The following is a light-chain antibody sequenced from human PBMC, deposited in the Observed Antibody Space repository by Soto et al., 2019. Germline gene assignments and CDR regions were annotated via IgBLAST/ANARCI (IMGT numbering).Light chain of an antibody. CDR3: QQYGSSLFT. V-gene: IGKV3-20*01. Sequence: EIVLTQSPGTLSLSPGERATLSCRASQSVSSKYLAWYQQKPGQAPRVLIYGTPIMASGVPERFSGGGSGTDFTLTSTRLEPEDVEGYYCQQYGSSLFTFGPGTKVDFK. J-gene: IGKJ3*01. CDR2: GTP. CDR1: QSVSSKY.